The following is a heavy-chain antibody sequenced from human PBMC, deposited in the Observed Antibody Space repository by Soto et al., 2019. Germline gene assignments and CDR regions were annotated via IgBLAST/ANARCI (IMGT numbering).Heavy chain of an antibody. V-gene: IGHV3-30*03. CDR1: GFTFSSYG. CDR2: ISYDGSNE. J-gene: IGHJ4*02. CDR3: XXXXXXXXYFDY. Sequence: QVQLVESGGGVVQPGRSLRLSCAASGFTFSSYGMHWVRQAPGKGLEWVAVISYDGSNEYYADSVKGRFTISRDNSKXXXXXXXXXXXXXXXXXXXXXXXXXXXXYFDYWGQGTLVTVSS.